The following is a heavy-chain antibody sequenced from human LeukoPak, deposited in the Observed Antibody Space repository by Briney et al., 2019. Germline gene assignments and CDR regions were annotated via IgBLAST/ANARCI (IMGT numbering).Heavy chain of an antibody. CDR3: AKDGTGYYYDSSGYYLNY. CDR2: IYPRGST. D-gene: IGHD3-22*01. CDR1: GFTINTNY. J-gene: IGHJ4*02. V-gene: IGHV3-53*01. Sequence: GGSLRLSCAASGFTINTNYMNWVRQAPGKGLEWVSVIYPRGSTFYADSVKGRFVISRDNFKNILYLQMNSLRTEDTAVYYCAKDGTGYYYDSSGYYLNYWGQGTLVTVSS.